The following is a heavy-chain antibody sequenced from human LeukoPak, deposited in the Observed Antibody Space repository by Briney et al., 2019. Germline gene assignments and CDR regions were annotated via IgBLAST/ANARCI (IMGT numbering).Heavy chain of an antibody. CDR3: ARIGPSGSGSYFVLDP. CDR2: ISSSSSYI. D-gene: IGHD3-10*01. CDR1: GFTFSSYS. J-gene: IGHJ5*02. Sequence: GGSLRLSCAASGFTFSSYSMNWVRQAPGQGLERVSSISSSSSYIYYADSVKGRFTISRDNAKNSLYLQMNSPRAEDTAVYYCARIGPSGSGSYFVLDPWGQGTLVTVSS. V-gene: IGHV3-21*01.